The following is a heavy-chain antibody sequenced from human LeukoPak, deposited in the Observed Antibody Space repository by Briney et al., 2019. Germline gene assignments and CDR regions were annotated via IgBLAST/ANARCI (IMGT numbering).Heavy chain of an antibody. CDR1: GFTFSDYY. CDR3: AKDYYYDSSGYYPEYFQH. Sequence: GGSLRLSCAASGFTFSDYYMSWIRQAPGKGLEWVSYISSSGSTIYYADSVKGRFTISRDNARNSQYLQMNSLRAEDTAVCYCAKDYYYDSSGYYPEYFQHWGQGTLVTVSS. J-gene: IGHJ1*01. CDR2: ISSSGSTI. D-gene: IGHD3-22*01. V-gene: IGHV3-11*01.